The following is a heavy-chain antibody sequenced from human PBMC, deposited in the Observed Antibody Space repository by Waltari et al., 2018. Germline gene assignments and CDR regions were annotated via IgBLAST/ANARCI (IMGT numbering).Heavy chain of an antibody. CDR1: GFTCSSYS. J-gene: IGHJ4*02. CDR3: AKDLLIAAAATSGF. CDR2: ISSSSSYI. D-gene: IGHD6-13*01. V-gene: IGHV3-21*01. Sequence: EVQLVESGGGLVKPGGSLRLSCAASGFTCSSYSMNWVRQAPGKGLEWVSSISSSSSYIYYTYSVKGRFTISRDNAKNSLYLQMNSLRAEDTAVYYCAKDLLIAAAATSGFWGQGTLVTVSS.